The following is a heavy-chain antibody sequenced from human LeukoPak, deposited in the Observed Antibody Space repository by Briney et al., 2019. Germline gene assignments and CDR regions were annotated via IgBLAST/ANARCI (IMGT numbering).Heavy chain of an antibody. J-gene: IGHJ4*02. CDR1: GSSLTSYW. Sequence: GESLKISCTASGSSLTSYWIGWVRQMPGKGLEWMGIIYPGDSDTRYSPSFQGQVTISVDKSISTAYLQWSSLKASDTAMYYCARRGSGTYFPFDYWGQGTLVTVSS. CDR3: ARRGSGTYFPFDY. CDR2: IYPGDSDT. V-gene: IGHV5-51*01. D-gene: IGHD1-26*01.